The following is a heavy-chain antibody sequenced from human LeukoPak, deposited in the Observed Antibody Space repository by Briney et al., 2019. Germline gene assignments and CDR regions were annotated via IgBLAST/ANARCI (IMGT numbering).Heavy chain of an antibody. V-gene: IGHV1-18*01. J-gene: IGHJ6*03. D-gene: IGHD6-19*01. CDR1: GYTFTSYG. Sequence: GASVKVSCKAPGYTFTSYGISWVRQAPGQGLEWMGWISAYNGNTNCAQKLQGRVTMTTDTSTSTAYMELRSLRSDDTAVYYCARDLSSGWPYYYYYYMDVWGKGTTVTVSS. CDR2: ISAYNGNT. CDR3: ARDLSSGWPYYYYYYMDV.